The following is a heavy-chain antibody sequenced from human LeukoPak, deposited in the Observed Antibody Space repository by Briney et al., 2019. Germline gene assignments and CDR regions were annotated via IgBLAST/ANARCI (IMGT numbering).Heavy chain of an antibody. CDR2: IYYSGST. D-gene: IGHD2-15*01. V-gene: IGHV4-30-4*08. CDR3: ARAPGGSCWPNLAFDI. Sequence: SETLSLTCTVSGGSISSGDYYWSWIRQPPGKGLEWIGYIYYSGSTYYNPSLKSRVAISVDTSKNQFSLKLSSVTAADTAVYYCARAPGGSCWPNLAFDIWGQGTMVTVSS. J-gene: IGHJ3*02. CDR1: GGSISSGDYY.